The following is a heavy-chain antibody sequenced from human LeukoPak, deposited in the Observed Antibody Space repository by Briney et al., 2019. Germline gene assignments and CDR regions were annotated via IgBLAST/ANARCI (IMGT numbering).Heavy chain of an antibody. CDR3: ARDSSSWYAYYYYYYGR. D-gene: IGHD6-13*01. CDR1: GFTFSSYS. J-gene: IGHJ6*03. Sequence: GGSLRLSCAASGFTFSSYSVNWVRQAPGKGLEWVAVIWYDGSNKYYADSVKGRFTISRDNSKNTLYLQMNSLRAEDTAVYYCARDSSSWYAYYYYYYGRLGQRDHGHRLL. V-gene: IGHV3-33*08. CDR2: IWYDGSNK.